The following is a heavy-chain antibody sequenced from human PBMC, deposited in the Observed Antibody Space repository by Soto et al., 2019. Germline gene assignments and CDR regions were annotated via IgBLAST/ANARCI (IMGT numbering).Heavy chain of an antibody. V-gene: IGHV1-58*01. Sequence: VASVKVSCKASGFTFTSSAVQWVRQARGQRLEWIGWIVVGSGNTNYAQKFQERVTITRDMSTSTAYMELSSLRSEDTAVYYCAAIYDSSGYVDYWGQGTLVTVSS. CDR2: IVVGSGNT. D-gene: IGHD3-22*01. CDR3: AAIYDSSGYVDY. J-gene: IGHJ4*02. CDR1: GFTFTSSA.